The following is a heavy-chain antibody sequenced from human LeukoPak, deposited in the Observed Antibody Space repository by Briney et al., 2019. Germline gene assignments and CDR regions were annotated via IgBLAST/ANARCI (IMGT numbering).Heavy chain of an antibody. Sequence: GGSLRLSCAASGFTFSSYGMHWVRQAPGKGLEWVAVIWYDGSNKYYADSVKGRFTISRDNSKNTLYLQMNSLRAEDTAVYYCARSGSSGLFDYWGQGTLVTVSS. CDR2: IWYDGSNK. V-gene: IGHV3-33*01. J-gene: IGHJ4*02. CDR3: ARSGSSGLFDY. D-gene: IGHD3-22*01. CDR1: GFTFSSYG.